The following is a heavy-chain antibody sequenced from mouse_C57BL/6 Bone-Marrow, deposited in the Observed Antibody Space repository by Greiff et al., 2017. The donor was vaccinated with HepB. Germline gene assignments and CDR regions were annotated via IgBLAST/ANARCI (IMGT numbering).Heavy chain of an antibody. CDR3: AIYYSNYVVAY. Sequence: LQQPGAELVMPGASVKLSCKASGYTFTSYWMHWVKQRPGQGLEWIGEIDPSDSYTNYNHKFKGKSTLTVDKSSSTAYMQLSSLTSEDSAVYYCAIYYSNYVVAYWGQGTLVTVSA. D-gene: IGHD2-5*01. V-gene: IGHV1-69*01. CDR2: IDPSDSYT. CDR1: GYTFTSYW. J-gene: IGHJ3*01.